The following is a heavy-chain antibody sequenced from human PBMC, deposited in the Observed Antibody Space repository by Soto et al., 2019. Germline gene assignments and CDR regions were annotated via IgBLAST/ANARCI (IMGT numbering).Heavy chain of an antibody. CDR3: ARDRTTVTTRIHRTSLRAEYFQH. D-gene: IGHD4-17*01. CDR2: ISYDGSNK. Sequence: GGSLRLSCAASGFTFSSYAMHWVRQAPGKGLEWVAVISYDGSNKYYADSVKGRFTISRDNSKNTLYLQMNSLRAEDTAVYYCARDRTTVTTRIHRTSLRAEYFQHWGQGTLVTVSS. CDR1: GFTFSSYA. J-gene: IGHJ1*01. V-gene: IGHV3-30-3*01.